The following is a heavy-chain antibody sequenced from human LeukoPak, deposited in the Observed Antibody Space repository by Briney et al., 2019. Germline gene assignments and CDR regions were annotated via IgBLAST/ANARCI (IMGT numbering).Heavy chain of an antibody. CDR3: ANTDSSGYLIDY. J-gene: IGHJ4*02. CDR2: ISGSGGST. Sequence: GGSLRLSCATSGFTFSSYGMHWVRQAPGKGLEWVSAISGSGGSTYYADSVKGRFTISRDNSKNTLYLQMNSLRAEDTAVYYCANTDSSGYLIDYWGQGTLVTVSS. CDR1: GFTFSSYG. D-gene: IGHD3-22*01. V-gene: IGHV3-23*01.